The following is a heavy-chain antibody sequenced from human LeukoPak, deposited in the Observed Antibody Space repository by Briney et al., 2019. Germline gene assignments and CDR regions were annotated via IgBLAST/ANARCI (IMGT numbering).Heavy chain of an antibody. Sequence: GPTLVKPTQTLTLTCTFSGFSLSTSGVGVGWIRQPPGKALEWLALIYWNDDKRYSPSLKSRLTITKDTSKNQVVLTMTNMDPVDTATYYCAHTSLTDDFWSGYRSDWFDPWGQGTLVTVSS. V-gene: IGHV2-5*01. CDR3: AHTSLTDDFWSGYRSDWFDP. J-gene: IGHJ5*02. CDR1: GFSLSTSGVG. D-gene: IGHD3-3*01. CDR2: IYWNDDK.